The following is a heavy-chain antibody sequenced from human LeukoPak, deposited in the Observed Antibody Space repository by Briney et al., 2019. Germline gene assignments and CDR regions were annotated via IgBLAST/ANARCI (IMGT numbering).Heavy chain of an antibody. CDR3: ARVGQRSTQNYDILTGYLF. Sequence: PGGSLRLSCAASGFTFSNYWMSWVRQAPGKGLEWVANIKQDGSEKYYVDSVKGRFTISRDNAKNSLYLQMNSLRAEDTAVYYCARVGQRSTQNYDILTGYLFWGQGTLVTVSS. J-gene: IGHJ4*02. V-gene: IGHV3-7*01. CDR2: IKQDGSEK. CDR1: GFTFSNYW. D-gene: IGHD3-9*01.